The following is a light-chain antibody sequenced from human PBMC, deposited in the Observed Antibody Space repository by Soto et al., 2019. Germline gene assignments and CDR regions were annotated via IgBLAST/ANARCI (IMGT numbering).Light chain of an antibody. V-gene: IGLV1-47*01. CDR3: AAWDDTLDAQV. Sequence: QLVLTQSPSASGTPGQRVTISCSASRSNIGRNFAYWYQHVPGTAPRLLIQRNNERPSGVPDRFSGSKSGTSVSLAISGLRSDDEATYYCAAWDDTLDAQVFGGGTQLTVL. CDR1: RSNIGRNF. J-gene: IGLJ3*02. CDR2: RNN.